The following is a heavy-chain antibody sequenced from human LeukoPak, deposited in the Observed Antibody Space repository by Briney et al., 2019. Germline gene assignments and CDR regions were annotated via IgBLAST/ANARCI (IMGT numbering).Heavy chain of an antibody. CDR3: ARRSRQLFDH. CDR2: INPSSGST. D-gene: IGHD1-1*01. V-gene: IGHV1-46*01. CDR1: GYNFTTYG. Sequence: GASVKVSCKASGYNFTTYGIHWVRQAPGQGLEYMGLINPSSGSTSYPERFKGRLIMTRDMSTSTVYMELRTLTSEDTALYFCARRSRQLFDHWGQGTLVIVSS. J-gene: IGHJ4*02.